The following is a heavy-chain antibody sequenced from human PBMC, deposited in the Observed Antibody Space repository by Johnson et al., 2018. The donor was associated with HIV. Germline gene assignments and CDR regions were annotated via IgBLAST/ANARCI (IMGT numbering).Heavy chain of an antibody. CDR1: GFTFGSYA. V-gene: IGHV3-30*04. CDR2: ISYDGNNK. Sequence: VVQPGRSLRLSCAASGFTFGSYALHWVRQAPGKGLEWVALISYDGNNKYYTDSVKGRFTISRDNSKNTLFLLMSSLRADDTAVYYCARVRRSGWFDNDAFDIWGQGTMVTVSS. D-gene: IGHD6-19*01. CDR3: ARVRRSGWFDNDAFDI. J-gene: IGHJ3*02.